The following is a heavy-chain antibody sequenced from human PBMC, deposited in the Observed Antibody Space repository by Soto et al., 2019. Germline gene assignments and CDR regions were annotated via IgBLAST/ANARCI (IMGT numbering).Heavy chain of an antibody. J-gene: IGHJ4*02. V-gene: IGHV3-74*01. D-gene: IGHD4-17*01. Sequence: EVQLVESGGGFVQTGGYLRLSCAASGFTFSSRWMHWVRQAPGKGLVWVSRINSDGTTITYADSVKGRFTISRDNAKNTLYLQMNSLRAEDTAVYYCARGTQTTVTTRLFDCWGQGTLVTVSS. CDR2: INSDGTTI. CDR1: GFTFSSRW. CDR3: ARGTQTTVTTRLFDC.